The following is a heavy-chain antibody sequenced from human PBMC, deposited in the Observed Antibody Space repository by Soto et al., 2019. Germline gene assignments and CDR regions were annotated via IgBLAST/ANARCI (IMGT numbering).Heavy chain of an antibody. CDR1: GYTFTSYG. V-gene: IGHV1-18*04. D-gene: IGHD6-6*01. CDR3: ARDLAVAAPSPHYYYYYGMDV. CDR2: ISAYNGNR. Sequence: ASVKVSCKASGYTFTSYGISWVRQAPGQGLEWMGWISAYNGNRNYAQKFQGRVTMTTDTSTSTAYMEVRSLRSDDTAVYYCARDLAVAAPSPHYYYYYGMDVWGQGTTVTVSS. J-gene: IGHJ6*02.